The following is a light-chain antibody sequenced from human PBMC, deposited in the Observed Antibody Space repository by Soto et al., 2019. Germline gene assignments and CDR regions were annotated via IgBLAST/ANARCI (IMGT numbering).Light chain of an antibody. J-gene: IGLJ1*01. V-gene: IGLV1-44*01. CDR1: GSNIGSNT. CDR3: ATWDDSLNGYV. CDR2: TNN. Sequence: QSVLTQPPSASGTPGQRITMSCSGSGSNIGSNTVTWYQQLPRTAPKLLIYTNNQRPSGVPDRFSGSKSGTSASLAISGLQSGDEADYYCATWDDSLNGYVFGTGTKVTVL.